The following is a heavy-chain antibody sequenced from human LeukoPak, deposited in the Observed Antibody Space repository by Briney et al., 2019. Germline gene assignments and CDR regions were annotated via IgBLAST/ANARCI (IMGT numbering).Heavy chain of an antibody. CDR1: GGSFSGYY. V-gene: IGHV4-34*01. Sequence: SETLSLTCAVYGGSFSGYYWSWIRQPPGKGLEWIEEINHSGSTNYNPSLKSRVTISVDTSKNQFSLKLSSVTAPATAVYYCARGRIVVVVAARNWFDPWGQGTLVTVSS. J-gene: IGHJ5*02. CDR2: INHSGST. CDR3: ARGRIVVVVAARNWFDP. D-gene: IGHD2-15*01.